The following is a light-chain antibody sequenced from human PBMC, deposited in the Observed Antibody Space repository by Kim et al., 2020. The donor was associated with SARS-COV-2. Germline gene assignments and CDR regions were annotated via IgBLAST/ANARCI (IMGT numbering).Light chain of an antibody. V-gene: IGLV3-1*01. CDR2: QDS. CDR1: KLGDKY. J-gene: IGLJ3*02. CDR3: QAWDSSTLV. Sequence: VSPGQTASITCSGDKLGDKYACWYQQKPGQSPVLVIYQDSKRPSGIPERFSGSNSGNTATLTISGTQAMDETDYYCQAWDSSTLVFGGGTQLTVL.